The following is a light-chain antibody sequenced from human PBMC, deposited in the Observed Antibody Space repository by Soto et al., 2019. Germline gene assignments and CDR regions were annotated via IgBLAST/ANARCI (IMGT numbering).Light chain of an antibody. J-gene: IGLJ1*01. CDR2: EVR. V-gene: IGLV2-14*01. CDR3: SSFTSDITYV. Sequence: QSALTQPASVSGSPGQSITISCTGTTSDIGGYDFVSWYQQHPGKAPKLVISEVRNRPSGVSSRFSGSKSGNTASLTISGLQAEDEADYYCSSFTSDITYVFGTGTQLTVL. CDR1: TSDIGGYDF.